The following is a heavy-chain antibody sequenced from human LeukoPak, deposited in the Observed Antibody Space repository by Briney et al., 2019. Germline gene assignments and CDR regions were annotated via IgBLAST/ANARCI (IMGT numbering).Heavy chain of an antibody. Sequence: ASVPVSYKPSGYTFTGYYMHWLRQAPPQGLEGMGWINPNSGGTNYAQKFQGRVTMTRDTSISTAYMELSRLRSDDTAVYYCARGAYNPPYFDYWGQGTLVTVSS. D-gene: IGHD1-1*01. V-gene: IGHV1-2*02. CDR1: GYTFTGYY. CDR3: ARGAYNPPYFDY. CDR2: INPNSGGT. J-gene: IGHJ4*02.